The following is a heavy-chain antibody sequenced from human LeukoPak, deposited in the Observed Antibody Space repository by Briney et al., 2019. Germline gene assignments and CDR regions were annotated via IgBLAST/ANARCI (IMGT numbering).Heavy chain of an antibody. V-gene: IGHV1-18*01. CDR1: GYTFTSYG. CDR3: ARDLWFGGYFLDY. J-gene: IGHJ4*02. D-gene: IGHD3-22*01. CDR2: ISAYNGNT. Sequence: ASVKVSCKASGYTFTSYGISWVRQAPGQGLEWMGWISAYNGNTNYAQKLQGRVTMTTDTSTSTAHMELRSLRSDDTAVYYCARDLWFGGYFLDYWGQGTLVTVSS.